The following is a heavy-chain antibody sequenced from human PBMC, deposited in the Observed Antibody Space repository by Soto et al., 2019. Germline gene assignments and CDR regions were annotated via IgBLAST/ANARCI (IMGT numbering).Heavy chain of an antibody. CDR1: GFSLSTSGVG. CDR3: AHRRSYGSGSYFDY. V-gene: IGHV2-5*02. CDR2: IYWDDDK. Sequence: QITLKESGPTLVKPTQTITLTCTFSGFSLSTSGVGVGWIRQPPGKALEWLALIYWDDDKRYSPSLKSRLTITKDTSKNQVVLTMTNMDPVDTATYYCAHRRSYGSGSYFDYWGQGTLVTVSS. J-gene: IGHJ4*02. D-gene: IGHD3-10*01.